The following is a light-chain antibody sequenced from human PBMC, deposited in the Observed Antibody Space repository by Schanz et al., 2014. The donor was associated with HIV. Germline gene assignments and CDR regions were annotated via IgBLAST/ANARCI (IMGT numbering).Light chain of an antibody. V-gene: IGLV2-14*03. CDR3: QSYDSSLRGSVV. Sequence: QSALTQPASVSGSPGQSITISCTGTSSDVGGYNYVSWYQQHPGKAPKLMIYDVSKRPSGVPNRFSGSKSGNTASLTISGLQAEDEADYYCQSYDSSLRGSVVFGGGTKLTVL. CDR2: DVS. J-gene: IGLJ2*01. CDR1: SSDVGGYNY.